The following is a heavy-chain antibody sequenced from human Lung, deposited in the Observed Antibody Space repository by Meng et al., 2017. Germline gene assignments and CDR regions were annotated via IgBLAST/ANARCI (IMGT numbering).Heavy chain of an antibody. CDR2: INRDGTKP. Sequence: VQLVESGGGLVPPGGSLRLSCAASGFTFPDHWMHWVRQGPGKGLVWVSRINRDGTKPTYADSVKGRFTISRDNAKNTLYLQMNNLRAEDTAFYYCTNDRLNHWGQGALVTVSS. CDR3: TNDRLNH. D-gene: IGHD1-1*01. V-gene: IGHV3-74*01. CDR1: GFTFPDHW. J-gene: IGHJ1*01.